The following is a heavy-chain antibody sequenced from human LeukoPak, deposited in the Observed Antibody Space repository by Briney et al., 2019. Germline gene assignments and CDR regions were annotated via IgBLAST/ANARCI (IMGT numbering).Heavy chain of an antibody. CDR3: ARACSSTSCYGWFDP. D-gene: IGHD2-2*01. J-gene: IGHJ5*02. V-gene: IGHV4-4*07. CDR1: GGSISSYY. CDR2: IYTSGST. Sequence: PSETLSLTCTVSGGSISSYYWSWIRQPAGKGLEWIGRIYTSGSTYYNPSLKSRVTISVDTSKNQFSLKLSPVTAADTAVYYCARACSSTSCYGWFDPWGQGTLVTVSS.